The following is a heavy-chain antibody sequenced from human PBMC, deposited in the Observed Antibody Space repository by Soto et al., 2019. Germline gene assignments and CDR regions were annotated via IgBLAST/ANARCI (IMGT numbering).Heavy chain of an antibody. D-gene: IGHD6-13*01. CDR3: ARERSAAGTGWFDP. CDR2: MNPNSGNT. CDR1: GYTFTSYD. Sequence: QVQLVQSGAEVKKPGASVKVSCKASGYTFTSYDINWVRQATGQGVEWMGWMNPNSGNTGYAQKFQGRVTMTRNTSMSTDYMELSRLRSEDPAVYYCARERSAAGTGWFDPWGQGTLVTVSS. V-gene: IGHV1-8*01. J-gene: IGHJ5*02.